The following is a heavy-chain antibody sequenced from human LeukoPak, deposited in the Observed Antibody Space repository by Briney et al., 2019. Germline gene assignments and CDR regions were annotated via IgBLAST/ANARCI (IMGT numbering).Heavy chain of an antibody. J-gene: IGHJ4*02. D-gene: IGHD1-14*01. CDR3: ANGRGVGVSAPTPEFDY. CDR1: GFTFTSYG. CDR2: ISYDGSNK. Sequence: PGRSLRLSCAASGFTFTSYGMHWVRQAPGKGLEWVAVISYDGSNKYYADSVKGRFTISGDNSKNTLYLQMNSLRTEDTAVFYCANGRGVGVSAPTPEFDYWGQGTLVTVSS. V-gene: IGHV3-30*18.